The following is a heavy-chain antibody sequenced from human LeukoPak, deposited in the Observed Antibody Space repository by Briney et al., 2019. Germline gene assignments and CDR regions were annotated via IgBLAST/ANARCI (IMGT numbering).Heavy chain of an antibody. J-gene: IGHJ4*02. CDR3: ARDGGYDILTGYYNFDY. CDR1: GGSISSYY. D-gene: IGHD3-9*01. CDR2: IYTSGRT. Sequence: SSETLSLTCTVSGGSISSYYWSWIRQPAGKGLEWIGRIYTSGRTNYNPSLKSRVTMSVDTSKKQFSLKLSSVTAADTAVYYCARDGGYDILTGYYNFDYWGQGTLVTVSS. V-gene: IGHV4-4*07.